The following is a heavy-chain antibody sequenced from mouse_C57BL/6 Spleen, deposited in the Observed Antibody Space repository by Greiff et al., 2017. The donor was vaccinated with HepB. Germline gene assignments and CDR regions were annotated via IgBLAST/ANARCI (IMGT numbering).Heavy chain of an antibody. CDR2: IWSGGST. D-gene: IGHD1-1*01. Sequence: QVQLKESGPGLVQPSQSLSITCTVSGFSLTSYGVHWVRQSPGKGLEWLGVIWSGGSTDYNAAFISRLSISKDNSKSQVFFKMNSLQADDTAIYYCARNSHYYGSSYEYFDVWGTGTTVTVSS. CDR1: GFSLTSYG. CDR3: ARNSHYYGSSYEYFDV. V-gene: IGHV2-2*01. J-gene: IGHJ1*03.